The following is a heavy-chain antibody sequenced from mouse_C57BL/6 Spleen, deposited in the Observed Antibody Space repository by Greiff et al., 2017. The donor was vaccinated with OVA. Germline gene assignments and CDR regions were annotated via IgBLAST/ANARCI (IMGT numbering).Heavy chain of an antibody. CDR3: ARVVTTGGAWFAY. CDR1: GYTFTSYW. D-gene: IGHD2-2*01. CDR2: INPSNGET. J-gene: IGHJ3*01. V-gene: IGHV1-53*01. Sequence: QVQLQQSGTELEKPGASVKLSCKASGYTFTSYWINWFNQRPGQGLEWIGNINPSNGETNYNEKFKNKATLTVDKSSSTVYMQLTSLTSEASAVYYCARVVTTGGAWFAYWGQGTLVTVSA.